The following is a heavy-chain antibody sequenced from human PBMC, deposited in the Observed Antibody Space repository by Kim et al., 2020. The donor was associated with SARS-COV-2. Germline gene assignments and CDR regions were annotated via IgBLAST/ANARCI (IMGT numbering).Heavy chain of an antibody. J-gene: IGHJ4*02. CDR2: INHSGST. V-gene: IGHV4-34*01. CDR3: ASKAVGAPSVPFDY. CDR1: GGSFSGYY. Sequence: SETLSLTCAVYGGSFSGYYWSWIRQPPGKGLEWIGEINHSGSTNYNPSLKSPVTISVDTSKNQFSLKLSSVTAADTAVYYCASKAVGAPSVPFDYWGQGT. D-gene: IGHD1-26*01.